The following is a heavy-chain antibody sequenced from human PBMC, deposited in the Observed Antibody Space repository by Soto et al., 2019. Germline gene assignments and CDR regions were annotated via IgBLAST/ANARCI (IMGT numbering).Heavy chain of an antibody. D-gene: IGHD1-26*01. Sequence: SETLSLTCTVSGGSISSYYWSWIRQPPGKGLEWIGYIYYSGSTNYNPSLKSRVTISVDTSKNQFSLKLSSVTAADTAVYYCARELGATYASDIWSQGTMATV. J-gene: IGHJ3*02. CDR1: GGSISSYY. CDR3: ARELGATYASDI. CDR2: IYYSGST. V-gene: IGHV4-59*01.